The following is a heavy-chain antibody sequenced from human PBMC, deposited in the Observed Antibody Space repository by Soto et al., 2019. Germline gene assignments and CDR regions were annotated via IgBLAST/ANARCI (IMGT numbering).Heavy chain of an antibody. Sequence: PSETLSLTGTVSGGSISGYYWSWIRQPPGKGLEWIGYIYYSGSTNYNPSLKSRVTISVDTSKNQFSLKLSSVTAADTAVYYCARGGPLYYYYYMDVWGKGTTVTVSS. V-gene: IGHV4-59*01. CDR1: GGSISGYY. CDR2: IYYSGST. D-gene: IGHD1-26*01. J-gene: IGHJ6*03. CDR3: ARGGPLYYYYYMDV.